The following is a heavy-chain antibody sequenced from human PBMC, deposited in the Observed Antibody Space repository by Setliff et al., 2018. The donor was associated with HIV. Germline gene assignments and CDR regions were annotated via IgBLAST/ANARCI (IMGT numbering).Heavy chain of an antibody. Sequence: ASVKVSCKASGYTFTNFLMYWVRQAPGQRLEWMGWINADSGNTKYSQKFQGRTTISRDTSASTAYMELRSLGSEDTAVYFCARERASGKPPLLNWYFDLWGRGTLVTVSS. D-gene: IGHD5-12*01. J-gene: IGHJ2*01. V-gene: IGHV1-3*01. CDR1: GYTFTNFL. CDR2: INADSGNT. CDR3: ARERASGKPPLLNWYFDL.